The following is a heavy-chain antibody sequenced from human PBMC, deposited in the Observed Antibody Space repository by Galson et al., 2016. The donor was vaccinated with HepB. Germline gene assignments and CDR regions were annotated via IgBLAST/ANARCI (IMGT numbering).Heavy chain of an antibody. CDR1: GFTFSDFY. CDR3: ARGRAPKTSDTFDI. J-gene: IGHJ3*02. Sequence: SLRLSCAASGFTFSDFYMTWMRRAPGKSLEWVIYISHSSAFTDYADSVKGRFIISRDNVRNSLFLQMNTLRAEDTALYFCARGRAPKTSDTFDIWGQGTMVTVSS. V-gene: IGHV3-11*06. CDR2: ISHSSAFT.